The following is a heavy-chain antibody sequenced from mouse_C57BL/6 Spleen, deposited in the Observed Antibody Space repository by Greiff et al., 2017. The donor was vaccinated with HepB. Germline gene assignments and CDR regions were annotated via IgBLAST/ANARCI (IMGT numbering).Heavy chain of an antibody. V-gene: IGHV5-17*01. CDR2: ISSGSSTI. J-gene: IGHJ4*01. Sequence: EVKLVESGGGLVKPGGSLKLSCAASGFTFSDYGMHWVRQAPEKGLEWVAYISSGSSTIYYADTVKGRFTISRDNAKNTLFLQMTSLRSEDTAMYYCASLGLPPLYAIDYWGQGTSVTVSS. D-gene: IGHD2-4*01. CDR1: GFTFSDYG. CDR3: ASLGLPPLYAIDY.